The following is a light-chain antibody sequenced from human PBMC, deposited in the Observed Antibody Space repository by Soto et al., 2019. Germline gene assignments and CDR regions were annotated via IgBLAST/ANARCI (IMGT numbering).Light chain of an antibody. CDR3: RLYTSSSTRV. CDR2: DVS. CDR1: CSDVGGYNY. J-gene: IGLJ1*01. V-gene: IGLV2-14*03. Sequence: WSGTCSDVGGYNYVSWYQQHPCKAPKLMMYDVSNRPAGVSNRISGSKSGNTASLTISGLQAVDDADCVCRLYTSSSTRVCGTESKVTF.